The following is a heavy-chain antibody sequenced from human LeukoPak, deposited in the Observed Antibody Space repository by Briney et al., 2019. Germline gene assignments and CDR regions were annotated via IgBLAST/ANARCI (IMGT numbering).Heavy chain of an antibody. CDR1: GFTFSSFG. D-gene: IGHD3-3*01. CDR3: ARDGKISYDFWSGYFFDY. CDR2: ISSGSSYI. J-gene: IGHJ4*02. V-gene: IGHV3-21*01. Sequence: GGSLRLSCAASGFTFSSFGMNWVRQAPGKGLEWVSSISSGSSYIYYADSVRGRFTISRDNAKNSLYLQMNSLRAEDTAVYYCARDGKISYDFWSGYFFDYWGQGTLVTVSS.